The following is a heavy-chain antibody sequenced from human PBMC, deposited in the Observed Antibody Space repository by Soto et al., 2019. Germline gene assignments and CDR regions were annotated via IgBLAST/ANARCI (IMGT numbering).Heavy chain of an antibody. J-gene: IGHJ4*02. Sequence: GGSLRLSCAASGFTFSSYWMSWVRQAPGKGPEWVANIKGDGSEKNYGDSVKGRFTVSRDNAKNSLYLQMNSLGAEDTAVYYCARAYSYIYYWGQGALVNVSS. V-gene: IGHV3-7*04. CDR1: GFTFSSYW. CDR3: ARAYSYIYY. CDR2: IKGDGSEK. D-gene: IGHD4-4*01.